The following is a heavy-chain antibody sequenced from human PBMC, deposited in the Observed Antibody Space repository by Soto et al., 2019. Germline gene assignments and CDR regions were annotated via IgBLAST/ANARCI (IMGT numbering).Heavy chain of an antibody. J-gene: IGHJ5*02. CDR3: TTLRLDP. CDR1: GYTFTGYY. D-gene: IGHD6-25*01. CDR2: INPNNGGT. Sequence: ASVKVSCKASGYTFTGYYMNWVRQAPGQGLEWTGWINPNNGGTKYAQKFQDRVTMTRDTSINTAYMELSRLTSDDTAVYYCTTLRLDPWGQGTLVTVSS. V-gene: IGHV1-2*02.